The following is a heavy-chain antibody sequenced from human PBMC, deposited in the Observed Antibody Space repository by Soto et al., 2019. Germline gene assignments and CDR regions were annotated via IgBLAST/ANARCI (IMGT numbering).Heavy chain of an antibody. CDR2: ISSSSSCI. V-gene: IGHV3-21*01. J-gene: IGHJ4*02. Sequence: EVQLVESGGGLVKPGGSLRLSCAASGFTFSSYSMNWVRQAPGKGLEWVSSISSSSSCIYYADSVKGRFTISRDNAKNSLYLQMNSLRAEDTAVYYCARDGLGYCSGGSCYPRHYFDYWGQGTLVTVSS. CDR1: GFTFSSYS. CDR3: ARDGLGYCSGGSCYPRHYFDY. D-gene: IGHD2-15*01.